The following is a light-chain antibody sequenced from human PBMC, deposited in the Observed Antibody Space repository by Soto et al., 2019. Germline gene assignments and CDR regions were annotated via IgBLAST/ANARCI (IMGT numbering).Light chain of an antibody. Sequence: EIVMTQSPATLSVSPGDRATLSCRASQSVNRNLAWYQQKPGQAPRLLIYAASTRATGIPARFRGSGSGTEFILTISSLQSEDFAVYDCLHYENWPPWTVGQGTKVEIK. CDR2: AAS. V-gene: IGKV3-15*01. J-gene: IGKJ1*01. CDR3: LHYENWPPWT. CDR1: QSVNRN.